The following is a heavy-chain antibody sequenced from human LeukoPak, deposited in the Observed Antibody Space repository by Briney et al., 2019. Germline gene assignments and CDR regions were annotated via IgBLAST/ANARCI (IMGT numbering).Heavy chain of an antibody. CDR1: GYTFTSYD. J-gene: IGHJ6*02. CDR3: AREDVVLVDAVRYYYYGMDV. D-gene: IGHD2-8*01. Sequence: ASVKVSCKASGYTFTSYDINWVRQATGQGLEWMGIINPSGGSTSYAQKFQDRVTMTRDTSTSTVYMELSSLKSEDTAVYYCAREDVVLVDAVRYYYYGMDVWAKGPRSPSP. CDR2: INPSGGST. V-gene: IGHV1-46*01.